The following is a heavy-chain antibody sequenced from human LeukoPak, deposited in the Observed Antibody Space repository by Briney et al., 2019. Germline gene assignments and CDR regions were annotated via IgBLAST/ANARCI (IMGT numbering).Heavy chain of an antibody. CDR2: IYYSGST. J-gene: IGHJ2*01. Sequence: SETLSLTCTVSGGSISSGGYYWSWIRQHPGKGLEWIGYIYYSGSTYYNPSLKSRVTISVDTSKNQSSLKLSSVTAADTAVYYCARGLRDRYCSGGSCYPNSWYFDLWGRGTLVTVSS. CDR1: GGSISSGGYY. D-gene: IGHD2-15*01. V-gene: IGHV4-31*03. CDR3: ARGLRDRYCSGGSCYPNSWYFDL.